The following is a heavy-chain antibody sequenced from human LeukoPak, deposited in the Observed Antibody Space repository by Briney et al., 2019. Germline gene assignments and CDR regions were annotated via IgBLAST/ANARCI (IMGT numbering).Heavy chain of an antibody. D-gene: IGHD4-17*01. CDR3: ARFPNDSGDYLPHY. Sequence: SVKVSCKAFGGTFSTYAISWVRQAPGQGLEWMGGIIPIFGTANSAQKFQGRVTITADESTSTAYMDLRSLRSEDTAVYYCARFPNDSGDYLPHYWGQGTLVTVSS. CDR1: GGTFSTYA. V-gene: IGHV1-69*13. CDR2: IIPIFGTA. J-gene: IGHJ4*02.